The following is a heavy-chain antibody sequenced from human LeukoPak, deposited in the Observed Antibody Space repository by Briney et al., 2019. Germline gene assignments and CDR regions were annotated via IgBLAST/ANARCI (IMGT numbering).Heavy chain of an antibody. Sequence: GESLKISCKGSGYSFTSYWIGWVRQMPGKGLEWMGIIYPGNSNTTYSPSFQGQVTISADKSTSTAYLQWSSLEASDTAMYYCARRAYSGYDFTYWGQGTLVTVSS. CDR1: GYSFTSYW. D-gene: IGHD5-12*01. CDR2: IYPGNSNT. J-gene: IGHJ4*02. CDR3: ARRAYSGYDFTY. V-gene: IGHV5-51*01.